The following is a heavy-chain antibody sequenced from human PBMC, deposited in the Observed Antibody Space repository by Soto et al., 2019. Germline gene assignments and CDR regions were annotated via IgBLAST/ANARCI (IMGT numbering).Heavy chain of an antibody. D-gene: IGHD2-15*01. CDR2: INAGNGNT. J-gene: IGHJ3*02. CDR3: ARSVQYCSGGSCYSGDAFDI. CDR1: GYTFTSYA. Sequence: ASVKVSCKASGYTFTSYAMHWVRQAPGQRLEWMGWINAGNGNTKYSQKFQGRVTITRDTSASTAYMELSSLRSEDTAVYYCARSVQYCSGGSCYSGDAFDIWSQGTMVTVS. V-gene: IGHV1-3*01.